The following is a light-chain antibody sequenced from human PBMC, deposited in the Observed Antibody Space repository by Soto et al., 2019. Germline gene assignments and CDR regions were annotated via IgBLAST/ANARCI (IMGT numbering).Light chain of an antibody. J-gene: IGKJ4*01. CDR3: QQHGSSPLT. V-gene: IGKV3-20*01. CDR2: AAS. CDR1: QSVSFNY. Sequence: EVVLTQSPGTLSLSPGQRATLSCRASQSVSFNYLAWYQQKPGQAPRLLIYAASRRATGIPDRFSGSASGTDFTFTINRVEPEDSAVYYCQQHGSSPLTFGGGARVEI.